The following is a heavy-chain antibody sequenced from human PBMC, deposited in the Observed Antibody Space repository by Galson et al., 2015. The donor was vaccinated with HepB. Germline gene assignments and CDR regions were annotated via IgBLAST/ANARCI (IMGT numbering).Heavy chain of an antibody. CDR3: ARTIEYSSSRDYYYGMDV. Sequence: PALVKPTQTLTLTCTFSGFSLSTSGMCVSWIRQPPGKALEWLALIDWDDDKYYSTSLKTRLTISKDTSKNQVVLTMTNMDPVDTATYYCARTIEYSSSRDYYYGMDVWGQGTTVTVSS. V-gene: IGHV2-70*01. CDR1: GFSLSTSGMC. CDR2: IDWDDDK. J-gene: IGHJ6*02. D-gene: IGHD6-6*01.